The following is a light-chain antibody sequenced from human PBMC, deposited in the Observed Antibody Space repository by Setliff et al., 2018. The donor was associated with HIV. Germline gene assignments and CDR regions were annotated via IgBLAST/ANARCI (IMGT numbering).Light chain of an antibody. CDR1: SGNIASNY. CDR2: DVS. CDR3: SSYTSSSTYV. J-gene: IGLJ1*01. V-gene: IGLV2-14*01. Sequence: LTQPHSVSESPGKTVTISCTRSSGNIASNYVQWYQQHPGKAPKLMIYDVSKRPSGVSNRFSGSKSGNTASLTISGLQAEDEADYYCSSYTSSSTYVFGTGTKVTVL.